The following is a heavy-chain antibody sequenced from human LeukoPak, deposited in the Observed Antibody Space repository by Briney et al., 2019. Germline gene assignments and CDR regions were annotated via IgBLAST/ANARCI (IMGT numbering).Heavy chain of an antibody. CDR3: ATGRDPYKTGH. J-gene: IGHJ4*02. CDR1: GGSFSPAH. V-gene: IGHV4-59*01. CDR2: ICDNGNT. D-gene: IGHD1-1*01. Sequence: SETLSLTCTFSGGSFSPAHWSWIRQPPGKGLEWIGVICDNGNTDYNPSLKSRVTISVDTSKSHFSLKLSSLAAADTAVYYCATGRDPYKTGHWGQGTLVTVSS.